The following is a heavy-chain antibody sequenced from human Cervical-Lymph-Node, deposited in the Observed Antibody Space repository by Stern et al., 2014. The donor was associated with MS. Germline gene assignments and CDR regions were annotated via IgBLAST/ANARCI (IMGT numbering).Heavy chain of an antibody. CDR2: IKEDGSEK. CDR1: GFTFSRSW. J-gene: IGHJ5*02. V-gene: IGHV3-7*03. CDR3: ARNET. Sequence: VQLVESGGGLVQPGGSLRLSCAASGFTFSRSWISWVRQAPGKGLEWVANIKEDGSEKYYVDSVKGRFTISRDNANNSLYLQMNNLRAEDTAVYYCARNETWGQGTLVTVSS.